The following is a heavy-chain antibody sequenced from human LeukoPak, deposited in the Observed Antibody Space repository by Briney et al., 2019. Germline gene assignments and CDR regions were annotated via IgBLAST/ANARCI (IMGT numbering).Heavy chain of an antibody. CDR3: AREVTTWRYFDY. D-gene: IGHD4-17*01. J-gene: IGHJ4*02. V-gene: IGHV3-21*01. CDR2: ISSSSSYI. Sequence: GGSLRLSCAASGFTFSSYSMNWVRQAPGKGLEWVSSISSSSSYIYYADSVKGRFTISRDNAKNSLYLQTNSLRAEDTAVYYCAREVTTWRYFDYWGQGTLVTVSS. CDR1: GFTFSSYS.